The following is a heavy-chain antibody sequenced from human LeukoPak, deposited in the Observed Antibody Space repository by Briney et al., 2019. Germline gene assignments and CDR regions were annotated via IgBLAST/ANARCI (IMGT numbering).Heavy chain of an antibody. CDR1: GYTFTSYG. V-gene: IGHV1-18*01. J-gene: IGHJ4*02. D-gene: IGHD3-3*01. CDR3: ARTLQPYDFWSGYYPYFDY. CDR2: ISAYNGNT. Sequence: ASVTVSCKASGYTFTSYGISWVRQAPGQGLEWMGWISAYNGNTIYAQKLQGRVTMTTDTSTSTAYMELRSLRSDDTAVYYCARTLQPYDFWSGYYPYFDYWGQGTLVTVSS.